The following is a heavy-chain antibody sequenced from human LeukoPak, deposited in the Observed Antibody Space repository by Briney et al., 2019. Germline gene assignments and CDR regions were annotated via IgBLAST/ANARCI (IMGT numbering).Heavy chain of an antibody. J-gene: IGHJ6*03. CDR1: GFTFSGYE. D-gene: IGHD6-13*01. Sequence: PGGSLRLSCAASGFTFSGYEMNWVRQAPGKGLEWVSYISSSVSTIYYADSVKGRFTISRDNAKNSLYLQMNSLRAEDTAVYYCARAFQELPQLYYCYYMDVWGKGTTVTVSS. CDR3: ARAFQELPQLYYCYYMDV. CDR2: ISSSVSTI. V-gene: IGHV3-48*03.